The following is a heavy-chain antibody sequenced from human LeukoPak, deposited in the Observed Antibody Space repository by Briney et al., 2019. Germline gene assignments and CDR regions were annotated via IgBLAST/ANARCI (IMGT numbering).Heavy chain of an antibody. D-gene: IGHD5-24*01. CDR2: IRGSDGST. Sequence: GGSLRLSCAASGFPFSTYAMSWVRQAPGKGLEWVSSIRGSDGSTHYADSVKGRFAISRDNSKNTLYLQVISLRAEDTAVYYCAKALDGYNYPDYYGLDVWGRGTTVTVSS. V-gene: IGHV3-23*01. CDR1: GFPFSTYA. J-gene: IGHJ6*02. CDR3: AKALDGYNYPDYYGLDV.